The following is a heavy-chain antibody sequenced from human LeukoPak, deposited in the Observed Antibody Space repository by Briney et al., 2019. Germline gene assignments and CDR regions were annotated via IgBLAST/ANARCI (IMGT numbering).Heavy chain of an antibody. CDR2: IIPMFGTA. V-gene: IGHV1-69*06. CDR1: GGTFTSYD. D-gene: IGHD2-2*01. J-gene: IGHJ4*02. Sequence: ASVKVSCKASGGTFTSYDISWVRQAPGQGLEWMGGIIPMFGTANYAQKFQGRVTITADKSTSTAYMELSSLRSEDTAVYYCASGRTDIVVVPATLRNYYFDYWGQGTLVTVSS. CDR3: ASGRTDIVVVPATLRNYYFDY.